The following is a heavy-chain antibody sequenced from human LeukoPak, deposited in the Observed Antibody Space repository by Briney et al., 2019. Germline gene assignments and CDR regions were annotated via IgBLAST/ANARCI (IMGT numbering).Heavy chain of an antibody. Sequence: GGSLRLSCGASGFMFRSYWMSWVRQAPGKGLEWVANIKEDGSEKHHVDSVKGRFTISRDNAKNSLYLQMNSLRAEDTAVYYCARVRPAISYWGQRTLVTASS. CDR1: GFMFRSYW. CDR3: ARVRPAISY. V-gene: IGHV3-7*01. CDR2: IKEDGSEK. D-gene: IGHD3-3*02. J-gene: IGHJ4*02.